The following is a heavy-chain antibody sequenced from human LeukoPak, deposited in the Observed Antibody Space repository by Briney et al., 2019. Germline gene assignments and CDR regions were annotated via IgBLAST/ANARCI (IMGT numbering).Heavy chain of an antibody. CDR2: IYPGDSDT. V-gene: IGHV5-51*01. CDR1: GYPFSTYW. J-gene: IGHJ4*02. CDR3: ARLLEGVAGTWGY. D-gene: IGHD6-19*01. Sequence: GEPLKISCKGSGYPFSTYWIARVRKMPGKGLEWMEIIYPGDSDTGYSPSFQGQVTISADKSISTAYLQWSSLKASDTAMYYCARLLEGVAGTWGYWGQGTLVTVSS.